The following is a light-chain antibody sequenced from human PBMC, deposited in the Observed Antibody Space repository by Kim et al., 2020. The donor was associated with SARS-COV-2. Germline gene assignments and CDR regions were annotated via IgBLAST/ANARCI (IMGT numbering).Light chain of an antibody. CDR1: QNVGSN. V-gene: IGKV3-15*01. CDR2: GAS. Sequence: VSRGERAPLSCRASQNVGSNLAWYQQKPGQAPRLLIYGASTRATGIPARSSGSGSGTEFTLTISSLQSEDFAVYYCQQYNEWPLTFGGGTKVDIK. J-gene: IGKJ4*01. CDR3: QQYNEWPLT.